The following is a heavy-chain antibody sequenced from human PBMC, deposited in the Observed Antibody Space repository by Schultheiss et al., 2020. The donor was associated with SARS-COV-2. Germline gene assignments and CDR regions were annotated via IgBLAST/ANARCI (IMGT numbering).Heavy chain of an antibody. V-gene: IGHV3-13*04. CDR2: IGTAGDT. Sequence: GGSLRLSCAASGFTFSNYDIHWVRQATGKGLEWVSAIGTAGDTYYQGSVKGRFTISRENAKNSLYLQMNSLRAGDTAVYYCARDYAAYDAFDIWGQGTMVTVSS. CDR3: ARDYAAYDAFDI. J-gene: IGHJ3*02. CDR1: GFTFSNYD. D-gene: IGHD4-17*01.